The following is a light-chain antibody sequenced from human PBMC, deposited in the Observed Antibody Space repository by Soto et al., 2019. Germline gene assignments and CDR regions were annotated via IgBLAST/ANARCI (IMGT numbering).Light chain of an antibody. J-gene: IGLJ1*01. Sequence: QSALTQPASVSGSPGQSITISCTGTSSDVGAYDFVSWYQHSPGKAPRLLIHGVRNRPPGISSRFSGSKSGFTASLTISGLQAEDEADYYCSSFTTNRVYVFGPGTKLTVL. CDR1: SSDVGAYDF. CDR3: SSFTTNRVYV. CDR2: GVR. V-gene: IGLV2-14*01.